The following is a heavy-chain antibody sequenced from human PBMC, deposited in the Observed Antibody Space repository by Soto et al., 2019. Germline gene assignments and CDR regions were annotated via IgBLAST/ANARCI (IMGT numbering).Heavy chain of an antibody. CDR2: SSGYNGNT. Sequence: QVQLVQSGAEVKKPGASVKVSCKASGYTVTSYGISWVRQAPGQGLEWMGWSSGYNGNTNYAQKHQGRVTMTTDTATSTAYMELRSLRADDTAVYYCARDKGAYCGGDCDSTWFETGVQGPLVTVSS. CDR1: GYTVTSYG. D-gene: IGHD2-21*02. J-gene: IGHJ5*02. V-gene: IGHV1-18*01. CDR3: ARDKGAYCGGDCDSTWFET.